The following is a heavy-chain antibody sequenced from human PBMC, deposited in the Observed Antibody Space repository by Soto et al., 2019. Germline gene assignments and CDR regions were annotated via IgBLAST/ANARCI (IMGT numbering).Heavy chain of an antibody. J-gene: IGHJ4*02. D-gene: IGHD5-12*01. Sequence: GESLKISCKGSGYSFTSYWISWVRQMPGKGLEWMGRIDPSDSYTNYSPSFQGHVTISADKSISTAYLQWSSLKASDTAMYYCARPLQCSGYEYYFDYWGQGTLVTVSS. CDR2: IDPSDSYT. CDR1: GYSFTSYW. V-gene: IGHV5-10-1*01. CDR3: ARPLQCSGYEYYFDY.